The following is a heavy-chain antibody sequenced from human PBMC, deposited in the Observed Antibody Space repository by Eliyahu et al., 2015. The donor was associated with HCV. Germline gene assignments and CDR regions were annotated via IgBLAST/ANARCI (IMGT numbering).Heavy chain of an antibody. V-gene: IGHV3-23*01. CDR3: ATTVTPLGMDV. J-gene: IGHJ6*02. D-gene: IGHD4-11*01. CDR2: ISGSGGST. Sequence: EVQLLEPGGGLVQPGGSLRLSCAASGFTFSGYAMSWVRQAPGKGLGWVSAISGSGGSTYYADSVKGRFTISRDNSKNTLYLQMNSLRAEDTAVYYCATTVTPLGMDVWGQGTTVTVSS. CDR1: GFTFSGYA.